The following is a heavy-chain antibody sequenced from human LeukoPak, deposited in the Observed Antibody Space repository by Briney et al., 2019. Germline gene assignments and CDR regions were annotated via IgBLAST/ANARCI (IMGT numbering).Heavy chain of an antibody. D-gene: IGHD5-18*01. CDR3: ARDVSAGEYSYGYLNAN. Sequence: GGSLRLSCVASGFTFSSYGIHWVRQAPGTGLEWVTYIRYDESNKFYTDSVKGRFTISRDNSKNRVYLQMNSLRAEDTAVYYCARDVSAGEYSYGYLNANWGQGTLVTVSS. J-gene: IGHJ4*02. CDR2: IRYDESNK. CDR1: GFTFSSYG. V-gene: IGHV3-30*02.